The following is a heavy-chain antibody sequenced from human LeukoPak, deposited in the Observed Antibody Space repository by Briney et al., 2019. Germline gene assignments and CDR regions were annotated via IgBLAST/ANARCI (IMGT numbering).Heavy chain of an antibody. CDR2: INPNSGGT. V-gene: IGHV1-2*02. Sequence: GASVKVSFKASGYTFTGYYMHWVRRPPGQGLEWMGWINPNSGGTNYAQKFQGRVTMTRDTSISTAYMELSRLRSDDTAVYYCARDPTFRGVISTPGHWGQGTLVTVSS. D-gene: IGHD3-10*01. J-gene: IGHJ4*02. CDR1: GYTFTGYY. CDR3: ARDPTFRGVISTPGH.